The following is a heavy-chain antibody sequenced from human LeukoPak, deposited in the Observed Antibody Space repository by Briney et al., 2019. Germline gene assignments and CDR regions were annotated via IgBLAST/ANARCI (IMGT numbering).Heavy chain of an antibody. CDR3: ARRGTAVTGYYYYGMDV. D-gene: IGHD4-23*01. J-gene: IGHJ6*02. CDR1: GYSFTNYW. Sequence: GESLKISCKGSGYSFTNYWIGWVRQMPGKGLEWMGIIYPGDSDTRYSPSFQGQVTISADKSIGTAYLQWSSLKASDTAMYYCARRGTAVTGYYYYGMDVWGQGTTVIVSS. V-gene: IGHV5-51*01. CDR2: IYPGDSDT.